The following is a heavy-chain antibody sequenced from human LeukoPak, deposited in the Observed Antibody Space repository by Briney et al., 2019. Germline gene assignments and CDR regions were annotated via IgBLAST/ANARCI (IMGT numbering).Heavy chain of an antibody. J-gene: IGHJ4*02. V-gene: IGHV4-39*01. D-gene: IGHD2-2*01. CDR1: GDSISSSSYC. CDR2: MYYSGST. CDR3: ARWVGPVGNLDY. Sequence: SETLSLTCTVSGDSISSSSYCWGWLRQPPGKGLEWIGCMYYSGSTYYNPSVKSRVAISVDTSKNQFSLNLSSVTAADTAVYYCARWVGPVGNLDYWGQGTLVTVAS.